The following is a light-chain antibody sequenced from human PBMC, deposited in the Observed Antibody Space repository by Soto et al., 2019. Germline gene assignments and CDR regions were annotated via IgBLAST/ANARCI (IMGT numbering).Light chain of an antibody. CDR2: EVN. CDR1: SSDVGGYNY. Sequence: QSALTQPPSASGSPGQSVTISCTGTSSDVGGYNYVSWYHQHPGKVPKLVVYEVNKRPSGVPDRFSGSKSGNTASLTVSGLQAEDEADYYCTSYAGGNNVFGTGTKVTVL. CDR3: TSYAGGNNV. V-gene: IGLV2-8*01. J-gene: IGLJ1*01.